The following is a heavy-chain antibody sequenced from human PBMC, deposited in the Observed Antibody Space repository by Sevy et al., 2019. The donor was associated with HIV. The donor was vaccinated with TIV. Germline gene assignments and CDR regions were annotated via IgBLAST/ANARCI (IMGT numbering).Heavy chain of an antibody. CDR1: GFTFSNYG. J-gene: IGHJ4*02. CDR3: ASDGYADSFGGGFDY. CDR2: IWYDGNNK. D-gene: IGHD4-17*01. V-gene: IGHV3-33*01. Sequence: GGSLRLSCAASGFTFSNYGMHWVRQAPGKGLEWVAIIWYDGNNKYYADSVKGRFTISRDNSKNTLYLQMNSLRAEDTATYYCASDGYADSFGGGFDYWGQGTLVTVSS.